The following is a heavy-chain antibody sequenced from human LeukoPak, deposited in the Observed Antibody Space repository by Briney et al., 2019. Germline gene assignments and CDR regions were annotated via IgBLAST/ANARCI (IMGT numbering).Heavy chain of an antibody. CDR1: GFTLSSYY. Sequence: GGSLRLSCAASGFTLSSYYMSWVRQAPGKGLEWVANIKQDGSEKYYVDSVKGRFTISRENAENSLYLQMNNLRAEDTAVYYCARDRSGWHYLGAFDIRGQGTMITVSS. CDR2: IKQDGSEK. J-gene: IGHJ3*02. D-gene: IGHD6-19*01. V-gene: IGHV3-7*01. CDR3: ARDRSGWHYLGAFDI.